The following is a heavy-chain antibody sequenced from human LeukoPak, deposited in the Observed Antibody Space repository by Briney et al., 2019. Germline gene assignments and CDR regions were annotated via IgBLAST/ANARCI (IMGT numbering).Heavy chain of an antibody. V-gene: IGHV1-24*01. J-gene: IGHJ4*02. CDR3: AKTRLLWFGELLDIDY. D-gene: IGHD3-10*01. CDR2: FDPEDGET. CDR1: GYTLTELS. Sequence: ASVKVSCKVSGYTLTELSMHWVRQAPGKGLEWMGGFDPEDGETIYAQKFQGRVTMTEDTSTDTAYMELSSLRAEDTAVYYCAKTRLLWFGELLDIDYWGQGTLVTVSS.